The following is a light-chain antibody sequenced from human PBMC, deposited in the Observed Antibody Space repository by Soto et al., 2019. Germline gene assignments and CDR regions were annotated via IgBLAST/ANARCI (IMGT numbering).Light chain of an antibody. Sequence: IQLTQSLSSLSPPIIKKNTITCRARQGISSYFAWYQQKPGKAPKLLIYAASTLQSGVPSRFSGSGSGTDFTLTISSLQPEDFATYYCQQLNSYPFSFGQGTRGEN. CDR1: QGISSY. CDR2: AAS. CDR3: QQLNSYPFS. V-gene: IGKV1-9*01. J-gene: IGKJ5*01.